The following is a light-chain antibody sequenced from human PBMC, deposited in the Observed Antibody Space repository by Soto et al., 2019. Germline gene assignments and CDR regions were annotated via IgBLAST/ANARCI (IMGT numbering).Light chain of an antibody. J-gene: IGKJ3*01. CDR3: QQYGRSPGLFT. Sequence: IVLTQSPGTLSLSPGERATLSCWASQSISSAYLAWYQQKPAQAPRLLIYAASNRATGIPDRFSGSGSGTDFTLTISRLEPEDFAMYYCQQYGRSPGLFTFGPGTRVDMK. V-gene: IGKV3-20*01. CDR1: QSISSAY. CDR2: AAS.